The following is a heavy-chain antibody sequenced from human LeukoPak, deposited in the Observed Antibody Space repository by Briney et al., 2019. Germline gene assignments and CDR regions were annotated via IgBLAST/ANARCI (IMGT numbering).Heavy chain of an antibody. J-gene: IGHJ4*02. CDR2: IKEDGSEK. CDR3: ARSIVVVYSDY. CDR1: GFTFSSHW. Sequence: GGSLRLSCAASGFTFSSHWMSWVRQAPGKGLEWVANIKEDGSEKYYVDSVKGRFTISRDNAKNSLYLQMNSLRVEDTAVYYCARSIVVVYSDYWGQGTLVTVSS. D-gene: IGHD3-22*01. V-gene: IGHV3-7*01.